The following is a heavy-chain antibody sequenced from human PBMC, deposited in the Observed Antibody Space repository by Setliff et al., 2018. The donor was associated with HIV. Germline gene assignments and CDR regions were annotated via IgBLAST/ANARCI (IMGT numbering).Heavy chain of an antibody. CDR3: VRRDVSFLFGQFDS. Sequence: PSETLSLTCDVSGYSINNIHYWGWIRQPPGKGLECLGNIYDGGTTYHNPSLKGRVTISIDTSKAQFSSKLISVTAADTAVYYCVRRDVSFLFGQFDSWGQGILVTVTS. CDR2: IYDGGTT. V-gene: IGHV4-38-2*01. CDR1: GYSINNIHY. D-gene: IGHD3-10*02. J-gene: IGHJ4*02.